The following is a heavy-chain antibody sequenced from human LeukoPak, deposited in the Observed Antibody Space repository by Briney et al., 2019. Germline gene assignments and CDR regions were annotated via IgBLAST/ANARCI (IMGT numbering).Heavy chain of an antibody. V-gene: IGHV3-74*01. CDR3: ARDFASDRDY. CDR1: GFIFRNYW. J-gene: IGHJ4*02. CDR2: INPNGITT. D-gene: IGHD2-21*02. Sequence: PGGSLRLSCAASGFIFRNYWMHWVRQAPGKGLVWVARINPNGITTTYTDSVKGRFTISRDNAKNTLYLQMNSLRVEDTAVYYCARDFASDRDYWGQGTLVTVSS.